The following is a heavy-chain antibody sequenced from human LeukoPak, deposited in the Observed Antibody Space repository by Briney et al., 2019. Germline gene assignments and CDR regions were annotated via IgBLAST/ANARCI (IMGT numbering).Heavy chain of an antibody. CDR2: ISGSGGST. V-gene: IGHV3-23*01. CDR1: GFTFSSYA. Sequence: GGSLRLSCAASGFTFSSYAMSWVRQAPGKGVEWVSAISGSGGSTYYADSVKGRFTISRDNSKNTLYLQMNSLRAEDTAVYYCAKASLDYDFWSGYSDYWGQGTLVTVSS. CDR3: AKASLDYDFWSGYSDY. J-gene: IGHJ4*02. D-gene: IGHD3-3*01.